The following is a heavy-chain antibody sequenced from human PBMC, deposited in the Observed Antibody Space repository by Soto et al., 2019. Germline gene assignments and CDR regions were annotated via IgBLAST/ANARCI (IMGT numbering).Heavy chain of an antibody. Sequence: VQLVQSGAEVKKPGSSVKVSCKTSGGTFSSYAISWVRQASGQGLEWMGGITPIFGATNYAQQFQGRVTITADESTNTTYMELSSLRSADTAVYYCVRGCFSTSCYEVVARPFPSWFDPWGQGTLVTVSS. D-gene: IGHD2-2*01. CDR1: GGTFSSYA. CDR3: VRGCFSTSCYEVVARPFPSWFDP. CDR2: ITPIFGAT. J-gene: IGHJ5*02. V-gene: IGHV1-69*12.